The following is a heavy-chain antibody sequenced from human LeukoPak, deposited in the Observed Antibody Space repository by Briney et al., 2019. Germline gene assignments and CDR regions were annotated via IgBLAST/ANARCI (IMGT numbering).Heavy chain of an antibody. Sequence: ASVKVSCKASGYTFASYYMYWMRQAPGQGLEWMGIINPSGGSTSYAQKFQGRVTMTRGTFTSTVYMELSSLRSEDAAVYYCARDRSPVAVYGMDVWGQGTTVTVSS. V-gene: IGHV1-46*01. D-gene: IGHD6-19*01. CDR2: INPSGGST. J-gene: IGHJ6*02. CDR3: ARDRSPVAVYGMDV. CDR1: GYTFASYY.